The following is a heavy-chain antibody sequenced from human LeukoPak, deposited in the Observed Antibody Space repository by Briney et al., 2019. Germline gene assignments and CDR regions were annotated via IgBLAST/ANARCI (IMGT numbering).Heavy chain of an antibody. CDR1: GVSISNNSYY. Sequence: SETLSLTCSVSGVSISNNSYYWGWIRQPPGKGLEWIGTIDHSGSTYYNPSLKSRVTISVDRSKNQFSLKLSSVTAADTAVYYCARSRSGSGMDVWGQGTTVTVSS. CDR3: ARSRSGSGMDV. J-gene: IGHJ6*02. V-gene: IGHV4-39*07. D-gene: IGHD3-10*01. CDR2: IDHSGST.